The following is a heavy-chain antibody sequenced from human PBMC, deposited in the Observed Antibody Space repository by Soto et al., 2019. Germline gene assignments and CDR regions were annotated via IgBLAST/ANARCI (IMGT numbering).Heavy chain of an antibody. CDR1: GGSISSYY. CDR2: IYYSGST. J-gene: IGHJ3*02. Sequence: SETLSLTCTVSGGSISSYYWSWIRQPPGKGLEWIGYIYYSGSTNYNPSLKSRVTISVDTSKNQFSLKLSSVTAADTAVYYCARTNDILTLNDAFDIWGQGTMVTVSS. V-gene: IGHV4-59*01. D-gene: IGHD3-9*01. CDR3: ARTNDILTLNDAFDI.